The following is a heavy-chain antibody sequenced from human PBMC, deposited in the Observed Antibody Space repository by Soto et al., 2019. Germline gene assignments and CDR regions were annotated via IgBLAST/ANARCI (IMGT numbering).Heavy chain of an antibody. J-gene: IGHJ6*02. D-gene: IGHD6-19*01. CDR2: INPNSGGT. Sequence: GASVKVSCKASGYTFTGYYIHWVRQAPGQGLEWMGWINPNSGGTNYAQKFQGWVTMTRDTSISTAYMELSRLRSDDTAVYYCARGGFGWYSYYYYGMDVWGQGTTVTVSS. V-gene: IGHV1-2*04. CDR3: ARGGFGWYSYYYYGMDV. CDR1: GYTFTGYY.